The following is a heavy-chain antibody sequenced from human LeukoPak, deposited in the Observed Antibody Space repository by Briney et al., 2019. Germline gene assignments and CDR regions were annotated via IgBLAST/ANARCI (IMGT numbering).Heavy chain of an antibody. V-gene: IGHV4-59*01. CDR1: GVSISSYY. D-gene: IGHD1-26*01. J-gene: IGHJ4*02. CDR3: ARVSGGTYPDY. CDR2: IYYSGST. Sequence: SETLSLTCTVSGVSISSYYWSWIRQPPGKGLEWIGYIYYSGSTNYNPSLKSRVTISVDTSKNQFSLKLSSVTAADTAVYYCARVSGGTYPDYWGQGTRVTVSS.